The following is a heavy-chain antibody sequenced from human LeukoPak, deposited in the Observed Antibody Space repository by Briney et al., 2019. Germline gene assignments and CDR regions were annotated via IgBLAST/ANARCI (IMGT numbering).Heavy chain of an antibody. D-gene: IGHD3-10*01. CDR3: ARRAQRITMVRAKFGVDWFDP. J-gene: IGHJ5*02. V-gene: IGHV4-34*01. CDR1: GGSFNGYY. Sequence: PSETLSLTCAVYGGSFNGYYWSWIRQPPGKGLEWIGEINHSGSTNYNPSLKSRVTISVDTSKNQFSLKLSSVTAADTAVYYCARRAQRITMVRAKFGVDWFDPWGQGTLVTVSS. CDR2: INHSGST.